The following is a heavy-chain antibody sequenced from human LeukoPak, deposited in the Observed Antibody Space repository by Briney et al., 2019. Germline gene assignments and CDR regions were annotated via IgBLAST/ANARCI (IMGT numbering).Heavy chain of an antibody. V-gene: IGHV4-34*01. CDR2: INHSGST. Sequence: SETLSLTCAVYGGSFSGYYWSWIRQSPGKGLEWIGEINHSGSTNYNPSLKSRVTISVDTSKNQFSLKLSSVTAADTAVYYCARRMTTVTTRRYNWFDPWGQGTLVTVSS. J-gene: IGHJ5*02. CDR1: GGSFSGYY. CDR3: ARRMTTVTTRRYNWFDP. D-gene: IGHD4-11*01.